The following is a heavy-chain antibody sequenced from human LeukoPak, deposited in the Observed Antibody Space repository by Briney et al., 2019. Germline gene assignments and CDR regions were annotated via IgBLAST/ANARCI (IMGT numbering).Heavy chain of an antibody. CDR3: ARARGTTVVPYFDY. J-gene: IGHJ4*02. CDR2: INSDGSST. D-gene: IGHD4-23*01. CDR1: GFTFSSYW. V-gene: IGHV3-74*01. Sequence: PGGSLRLSCAASGFTFSSYWMHWVRQAPGKGLVWVSRINSDGSSTSYADSVKGRFTISRDNAKNTLYLQMNSLRAEDTAVYYCARARGTTVVPYFDYWGQGTLVTVSS.